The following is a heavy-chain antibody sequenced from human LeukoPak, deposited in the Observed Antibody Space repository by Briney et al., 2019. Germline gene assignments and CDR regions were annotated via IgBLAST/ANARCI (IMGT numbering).Heavy chain of an antibody. D-gene: IGHD1-26*01. CDR1: GGPISSSSYY. Sequence: PSGTLSLTCAVSGGPISSSSYYWGWIRQPPGKGLEWIGSIYYSGSTYYNPSLKSRVTISVDTSKNQFSLKLSSVTAADTAVYYCARCTSESYPLYYYYMDVWGKGTTVTVSS. V-gene: IGHV4-39*07. J-gene: IGHJ6*03. CDR2: IYYSGST. CDR3: ARCTSESYPLYYYYMDV.